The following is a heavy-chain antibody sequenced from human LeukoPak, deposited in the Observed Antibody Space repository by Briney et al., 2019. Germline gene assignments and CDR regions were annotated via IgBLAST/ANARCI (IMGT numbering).Heavy chain of an antibody. Sequence: PGGSLRLACAASGFTFSSYAMSWVRQAPGKGLEWVSAISGSGGSTYYADSVKGRFTISRDNSKNTLYLQMNSLRAEDTAVYYCAKGLPPAAAGTVVAFDIWGQGTMVTVSS. J-gene: IGHJ3*02. V-gene: IGHV3-23*01. CDR2: ISGSGGST. CDR3: AKGLPPAAAGTVVAFDI. D-gene: IGHD6-13*01. CDR1: GFTFSSYA.